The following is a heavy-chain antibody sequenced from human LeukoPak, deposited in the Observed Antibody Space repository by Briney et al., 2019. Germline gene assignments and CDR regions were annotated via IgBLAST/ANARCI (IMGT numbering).Heavy chain of an antibody. CDR1: GGSFSGYY. D-gene: IGHD2-2*01. J-gene: IGHJ6*03. CDR3: ARGAKDSSTSHYYYYMDV. CDR2: INHSGST. V-gene: IGHV4-34*01. Sequence: PSETLSLTCAVYGGSFSGYYWSWIRQPPGKGLEWIGEINHSGSTNYNPSLKSRVTISVDTSKNQFSLKLSSVTAADTAVYYCARGAKDSSTSHYYYYMDVWGKGTTVTVSS.